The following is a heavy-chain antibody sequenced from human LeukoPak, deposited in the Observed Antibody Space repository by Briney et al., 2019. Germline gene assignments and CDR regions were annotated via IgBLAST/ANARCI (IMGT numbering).Heavy chain of an antibody. D-gene: IGHD3-3*01. CDR1: GGSFSGYY. V-gene: IGHV4-34*01. CDR2: INHSGST. J-gene: IGHJ4*02. CDR3: ARVQSTIFGVVTTYFDY. Sequence: KSSETLSLTCAVYGGSFSGYYWSWIRQPPGKGLVWIGEINHSGSTNYNPSLKSRVTMSVDTSKNQFSLKLSSVTAADTAVYYCARVQSTIFGVVTTYFDYWGQGTLVTVSS.